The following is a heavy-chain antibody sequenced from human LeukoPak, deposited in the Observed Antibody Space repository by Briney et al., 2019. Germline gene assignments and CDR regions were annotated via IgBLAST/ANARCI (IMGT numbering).Heavy chain of an antibody. V-gene: IGHV4-59*08. CDR1: GGSISSYY. J-gene: IGHJ5*02. CDR3: ARLKGWFDP. Sequence: SETLSLTCAVSGGSISSYYWSWIRQPPGKGLEWIGYIYYSGSTNYNPSLKSRVTISVDTSKNQFSLKLSSVTAADTAVYYCARLKGWFDPWGQGTLVTVSS. CDR2: IYYSGST.